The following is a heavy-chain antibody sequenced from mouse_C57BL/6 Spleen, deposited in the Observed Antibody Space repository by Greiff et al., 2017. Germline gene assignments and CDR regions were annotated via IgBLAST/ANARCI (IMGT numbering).Heavy chain of an antibody. D-gene: IGHD2-1*01. CDR3: ARRVYYGNQYYFDY. J-gene: IGHJ2*01. CDR2: LNPNHGGT. Sequence: EVLLQQSGPELVKPGASVTIPCKASGYTFTDYNMDWVKQSHGTSLEWIGDLNPNHGGTIYNQKFKGKATLTGDKSSSTAYMELRSLTSEDTAVYYCARRVYYGNQYYFDYWGQGTTLTVAS. CDR1: GYTFTDYN. V-gene: IGHV1-18*01.